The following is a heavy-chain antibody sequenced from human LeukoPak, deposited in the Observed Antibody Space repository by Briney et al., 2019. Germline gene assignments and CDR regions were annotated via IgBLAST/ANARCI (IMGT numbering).Heavy chain of an antibody. CDR3: ASSANYYYYYGMDV. V-gene: IGHV3-33*01. CDR2: IWYDGSNK. CDR1: GFTFSSYG. Sequence: QPGRSLRLSCAASGFTFSSYGMHWVRQAPGKGLEWVAVIWYDGSNKYYADSVKGRFTISRDNSKNTLYLQMNSLRAEDTAVYYCASSANYYYYYGMDVWGQGTTVTVSS. J-gene: IGHJ6*02.